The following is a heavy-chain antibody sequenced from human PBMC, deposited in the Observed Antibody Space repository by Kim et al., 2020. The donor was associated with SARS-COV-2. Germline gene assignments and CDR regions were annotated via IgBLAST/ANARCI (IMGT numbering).Heavy chain of an antibody. J-gene: IGHJ2*01. Sequence: GGSLRLSCAASGFTFSDYYMSWIRQAPGKGLEWVSYISSSGSTIYYADSVKGRFTISRDNAKNSLYLQMNSLRAEDTAVYYCARSSSGWQYWYFDLWGRGTLVTVSS. CDR3: ARSSSGWQYWYFDL. CDR2: ISSSGSTI. CDR1: GFTFSDYY. D-gene: IGHD6-19*01. V-gene: IGHV3-11*01.